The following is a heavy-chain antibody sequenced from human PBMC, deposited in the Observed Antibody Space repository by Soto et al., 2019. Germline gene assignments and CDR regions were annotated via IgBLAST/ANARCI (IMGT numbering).Heavy chain of an antibody. Sequence: XSVKVSCNASGYTFTSYYMHLVRHTPGQGLEWMGIINPSGGSTSYAQKFQGRVTMTRDTSTSTVYMELSSLRSEDTAVYYCASSYCTNGVCALAHAFDIWGQGTMVTVSS. V-gene: IGHV1-46*03. D-gene: IGHD2-8*01. CDR2: INPSGGST. CDR3: ASSYCTNGVCALAHAFDI. CDR1: GYTFTSYY. J-gene: IGHJ3*02.